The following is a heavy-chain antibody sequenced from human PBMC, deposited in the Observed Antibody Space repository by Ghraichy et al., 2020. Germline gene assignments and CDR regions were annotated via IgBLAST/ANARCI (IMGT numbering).Heavy chain of an antibody. Sequence: GGSLRLSCTASGFTFGDYAMSWVRQAPGKGLQWVGFIRRKIYGGTTEYAASVKGRFTISRDDSKSIAYLQMNSLKTEDTAVYYCSRDEPYGDYAHWGQGTLVTVSS. J-gene: IGHJ4*02. D-gene: IGHD4-17*01. CDR2: IRRKIYGGTT. CDR1: GFTFGDYA. CDR3: SRDEPYGDYAH. V-gene: IGHV3-49*04.